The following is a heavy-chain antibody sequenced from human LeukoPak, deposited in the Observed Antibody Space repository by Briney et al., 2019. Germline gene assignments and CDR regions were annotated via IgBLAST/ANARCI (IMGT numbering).Heavy chain of an antibody. D-gene: IGHD5-24*01. CDR3: ARGLRDGYNSDYLFDY. V-gene: IGHV4-38-2*02. Sequence: SETLSLTCTVSGYSISSGYYWGWIRQPPGKGLEWIGSIYHSGSTYYNPSLKSRVTISVDTSKNQFSLKLSSVTAADTAVYYCARGLRDGYNSDYLFDYWGQGTLVTVSS. J-gene: IGHJ4*02. CDR1: GYSISSGYY. CDR2: IYHSGST.